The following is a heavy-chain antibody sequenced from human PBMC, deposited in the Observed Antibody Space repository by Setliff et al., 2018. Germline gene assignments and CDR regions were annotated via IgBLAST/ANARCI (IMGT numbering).Heavy chain of an antibody. J-gene: IGHJ6*04. CDR2: MYYSGRT. Sequence: TLSLTCSVSGGSITSDYWSWIRQPPGKGLEWIGYMYYSGRTNYNPSLKSRVTISTVTSKNQFSLKLNSVTAADTAVYYCVRTDYSDGRYRMDVWGKGTTVTVSS. D-gene: IGHD6-19*01. CDR1: GGSITSDY. V-gene: IGHV4-59*12. CDR3: VRTDYSDGRYRMDV.